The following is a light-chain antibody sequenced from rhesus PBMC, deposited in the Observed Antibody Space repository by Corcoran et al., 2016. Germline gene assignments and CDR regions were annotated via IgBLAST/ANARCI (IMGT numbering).Light chain of an antibody. Sequence: DIQMTQSPSSLSASVGDRVTITCRASENVNNYLHWYQQKPGKAPKLLIYAASPLQSGVPSRFSGSGSGTEYTFTISSLQPEDVATYYCQHSYGTPLTFGGGTKVEIK. CDR1: ENVNNY. CDR2: AAS. V-gene: IGKV1-74*01. J-gene: IGKJ4*01. CDR3: QHSYGTPLT.